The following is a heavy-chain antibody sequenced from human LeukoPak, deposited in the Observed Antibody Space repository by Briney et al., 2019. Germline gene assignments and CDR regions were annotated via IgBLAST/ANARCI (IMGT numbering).Heavy chain of an antibody. CDR1: GSLVSDNY. J-gene: IGHJ4*02. CDR3: ARYHYDSSGYPYYFDY. Sequence: PGGSLRLSCAASGSLVSDNYMSWVRQAPGQGLEWVSVIYSGGSTYYADSVKGRFTISRDNSKNTVFLQLNSLRAEDTAVYYCARYHYDSSGYPYYFDYWGQGTLVTVSS. CDR2: IYSGGST. D-gene: IGHD3-22*01. V-gene: IGHV3-53*01.